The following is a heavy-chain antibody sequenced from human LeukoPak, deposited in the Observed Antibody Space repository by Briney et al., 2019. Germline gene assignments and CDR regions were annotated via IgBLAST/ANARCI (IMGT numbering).Heavy chain of an antibody. V-gene: IGHV4-39*07. CDR2: VYYRGAT. J-gene: IGHJ5*02. CDR3: ARGLNCSSTSCYMGDNWFDP. Sequence: RTSQTLSLTCTVSGGSVISSGQAWGWIRQSPGKGLECLGSVYYRGATFHNPLFESRVTVLLDTSKNQFSLTLTSVTAADTAVYYCARGLNCSSTSCYMGDNWFDPWGQGTLVTVSS. D-gene: IGHD2-2*02. CDR1: GGSVISSGQA.